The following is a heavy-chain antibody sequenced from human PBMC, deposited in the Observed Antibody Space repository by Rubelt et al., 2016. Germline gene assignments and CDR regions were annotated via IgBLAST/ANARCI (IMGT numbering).Heavy chain of an antibody. CDR2: VSYDGSNK. Sequence: SSYAMHWVRQAPGKGLDWVAVVSYDGSNKFYADSVKGRFTISRDTSKNTLYLQMNSLKTEDTAVYYCARVRRDPTVSDYWGQGTLVTVSS. CDR3: ARVRRDPTVSDY. D-gene: IGHD4-17*01. J-gene: IGHJ4*02. CDR1: SSYA. V-gene: IGHV3-30*04.